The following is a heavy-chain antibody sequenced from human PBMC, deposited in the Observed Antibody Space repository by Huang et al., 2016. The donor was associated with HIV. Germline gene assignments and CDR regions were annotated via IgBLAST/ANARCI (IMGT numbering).Heavy chain of an antibody. CDR1: AFPFRSYA. CDR2: TSGSGGNT. Sequence: EMQLLESGGGLVQPGGSLRLSCAASAFPFRSYAMTWVRQAPGRGLEWVSATSGSGGNTDYADSVKGRFTISRDNSKNTLYLQMNSLRAEDTAVYYCAKGASGYDFSARGSDWFDPWGQGTLVSVSS. V-gene: IGHV3-23*01. D-gene: IGHD5-12*01. CDR3: AKGASGYDFSARGSDWFDP. J-gene: IGHJ5*02.